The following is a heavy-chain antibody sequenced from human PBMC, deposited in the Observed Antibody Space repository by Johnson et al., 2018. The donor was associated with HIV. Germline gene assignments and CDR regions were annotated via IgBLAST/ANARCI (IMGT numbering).Heavy chain of an antibody. CDR3: AKSSRVATTFDAFDF. V-gene: IGHV3-23*04. D-gene: IGHD2-15*01. J-gene: IGHJ3*01. CDR2: ISSIGGST. Sequence: VQLVESGGGLVQSGGSLRLSCAASGFTFSRHAMSWVRQAPGKGLDWVSGISSIGGSTYYADSVKGRFTISRDNSKNTLYLQMNSLRAEDTAVYYCAKSSRVATTFDAFDFWGQGTMVTVSS. CDR1: GFTFSRHA.